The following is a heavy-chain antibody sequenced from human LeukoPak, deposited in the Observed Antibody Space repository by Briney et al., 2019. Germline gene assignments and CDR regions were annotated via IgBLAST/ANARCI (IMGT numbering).Heavy chain of an antibody. Sequence: GGSLRLSCAASGFTFSSYGMHWVRQAPGKGLEGVAFIRYDGSNKYYADSVKGRFTISRDNSKNTLYLQVNSLRAEDTAVYYCASAYYDYVWGTQGDYWGQGTLVTVSS. J-gene: IGHJ4*02. CDR3: ASAYYDYVWGTQGDY. CDR2: IRYDGSNK. CDR1: GFTFSSYG. D-gene: IGHD3-16*01. V-gene: IGHV3-30*02.